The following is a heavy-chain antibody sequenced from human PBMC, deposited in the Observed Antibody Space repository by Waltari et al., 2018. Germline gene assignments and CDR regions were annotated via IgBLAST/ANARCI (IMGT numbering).Heavy chain of an antibody. D-gene: IGHD3-22*01. CDR1: GGPISSSSYY. CDR3: ARGTAYYDSSGYLDYYYGMDV. J-gene: IGHJ6*02. V-gene: IGHV4-39*07. Sequence: QLQLQESGPGLVKPSETLSLTCTVPGGPISSSSYYWGWIRQPPGKGLGWIGSIYYSGSTYYNPSLKSRVTISVDTSKNQFSLKLSSVTAADTAVYYCARGTAYYDSSGYLDYYYGMDVWGQGTTVTVSS. CDR2: IYYSGST.